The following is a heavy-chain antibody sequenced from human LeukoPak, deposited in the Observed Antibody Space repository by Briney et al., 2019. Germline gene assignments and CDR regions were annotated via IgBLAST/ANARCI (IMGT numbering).Heavy chain of an antibody. V-gene: IGHV5-51*01. J-gene: IGHJ3*02. CDR2: IYPGDSDT. CDR3: AIRGTREAFDI. D-gene: IGHD1-1*01. Sequence: GESLQISCKGSGYSFTSYWIGWVRQMPGKGLEWMGIIYPGDSDTRYRPSFQGQVTMSADKSISTAYLQWSSLKASDTAMYYCAIRGTREAFDIWGQGTMVTVSS. CDR1: GYSFTSYW.